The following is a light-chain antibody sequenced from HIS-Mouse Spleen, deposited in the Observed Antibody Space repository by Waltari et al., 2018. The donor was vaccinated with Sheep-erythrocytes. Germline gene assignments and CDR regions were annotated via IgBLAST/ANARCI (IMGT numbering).Light chain of an antibody. CDR3: CSYAGSYNHV. V-gene: IGLV2-11*01. CDR2: DVR. Sequence: QSALTQPRSVSGSPGQSVTISCTGTSSDVGGYNYVPWYQQHPGKAPKPMIYDVRKRPSGVPDRFSGSKSGNTASLTISGLQAEDEADYYCCSYAGSYNHVFATGTKVTVL. J-gene: IGLJ1*01. CDR1: SSDVGGYNY.